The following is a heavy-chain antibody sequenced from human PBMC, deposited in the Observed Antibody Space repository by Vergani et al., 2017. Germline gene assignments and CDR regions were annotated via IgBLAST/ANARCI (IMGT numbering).Heavy chain of an antibody. CDR1: GDSISRSHYY. CDR3: ARQFWGGGGYRFDH. V-gene: IGHV4-39*01. CDR2: ISSSGSP. J-gene: IGHJ4*02. D-gene: IGHD5-18*01. Sequence: QLQLQESGPGLVKPSETLSLSCRVSGDSISRSHYYWGFIRQPPGKGLEWIGSISSSGSPYYNPTLKSRLAFSVDTSKNLFSLKLNSVTAADTAVYYCARQFWGGGGYRFDHWGQGSLVTVSS.